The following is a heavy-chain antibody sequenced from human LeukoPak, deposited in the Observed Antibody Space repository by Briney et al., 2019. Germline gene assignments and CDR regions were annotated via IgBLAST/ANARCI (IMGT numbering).Heavy chain of an antibody. J-gene: IGHJ6*04. CDR2: IRFDGSNQ. CDR3: AELGITMIGGV. V-gene: IGHV3-30*02. Sequence: GGSLRLSCAASGFTFNNYAMHWVRQAPGKGLEWVAFIRFDGSNQYNADSVKGRITISRDNSKNTLYLQMNSLRAEDTAVYYCAELGITMIGGVWGKGTTVTISS. CDR1: GFTFNNYA. D-gene: IGHD3-10*02.